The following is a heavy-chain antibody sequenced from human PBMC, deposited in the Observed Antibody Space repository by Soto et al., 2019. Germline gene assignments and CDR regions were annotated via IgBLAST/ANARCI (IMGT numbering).Heavy chain of an antibody. V-gene: IGHV3-30*18. Sequence: LRLSCAASGFTFSSYGMHWVRQAPGKGLEWVAVISYDGSNKYYADSVKGRFTISRDNSKNTLYLQMNSLRAEDTAVYYCAKDRPWFDPWGQGTLVTVSS. CDR2: ISYDGSNK. J-gene: IGHJ5*02. CDR1: GFTFSSYG. CDR3: AKDRPWFDP.